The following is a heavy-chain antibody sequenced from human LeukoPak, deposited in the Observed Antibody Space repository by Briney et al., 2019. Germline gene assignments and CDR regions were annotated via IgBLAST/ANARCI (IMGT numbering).Heavy chain of an antibody. CDR2: IHYSGFT. J-gene: IGHJ4*02. CDR1: GDSISSSY. CDR3: ARVPGAPNYYGSGSYVY. D-gene: IGHD3-10*01. V-gene: IGHV4-59*12. Sequence: SETLSLTCTVSGDSISSSYWSWIRQPPGKGLEWIGCIHYSGFTNYSPSLKRRVSISLDTSKKQFSLRLSSVTAADTAVYYCARVPGAPNYYGSGSYVYWGQGTLVTVSS.